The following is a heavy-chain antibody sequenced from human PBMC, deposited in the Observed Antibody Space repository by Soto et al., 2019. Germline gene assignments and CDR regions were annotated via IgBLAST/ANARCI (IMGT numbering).Heavy chain of an antibody. CDR2: IGGSGSSA. D-gene: IGHD3-10*01. J-gene: IGHJ5*02. V-gene: IGHV3-23*01. CDR3: AKDAVAYNGEWDWFDL. CDR1: GFTFKNFA. Sequence: EVQLLESGGGLVQPGGSLRLSCVASGFTFKNFAMTWVRQAPGKGMEWVSAIGGSGSSANYADSVKGRFTVSRDDSKSTLYLQVSGLRVDDTALYYCAKDAVAYNGEWDWFDLWGQGTLVTVSS.